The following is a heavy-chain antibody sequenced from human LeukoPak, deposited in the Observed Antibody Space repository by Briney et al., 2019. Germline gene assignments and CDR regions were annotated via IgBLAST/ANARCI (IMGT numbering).Heavy chain of an antibody. V-gene: IGHV4-34*01. CDR3: ASLAEEYDY. CDR2: IYHSGST. Sequence: SETLSLTCAVYGGSFSGYYWSWIRQPPGKGLEWIGYIYHSGSTYYNPSLKSRVTISVDRSKNQFSLKLSSVTAADTAVYYCASLAEEYDYWGQGTLVTVSS. J-gene: IGHJ4*02. CDR1: GGSFSGYY. D-gene: IGHD6-13*01.